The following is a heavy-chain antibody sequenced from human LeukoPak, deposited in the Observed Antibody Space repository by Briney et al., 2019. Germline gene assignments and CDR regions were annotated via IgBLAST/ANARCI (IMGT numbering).Heavy chain of an antibody. Sequence: SETLSLTCLVSGGSLNSYYWSWIRQPPGKGLEWIGYIYYSGSTNYNPSLKSRVTISVDTSKNQFSLKLTSVTAADTAVYYCARQAVTTSGYFDLWGRGTLVTVSS. CDR1: GGSLNSYY. D-gene: IGHD4-17*01. J-gene: IGHJ2*01. CDR2: IYYSGST. CDR3: ARQAVTTSGYFDL. V-gene: IGHV4-59*08.